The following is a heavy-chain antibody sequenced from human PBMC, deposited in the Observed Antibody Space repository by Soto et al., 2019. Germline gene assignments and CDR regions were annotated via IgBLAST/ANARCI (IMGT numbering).Heavy chain of an antibody. J-gene: IGHJ5*02. CDR2: ISSNGGST. CDR1: GFTFSSYA. V-gene: IGHV3-64D*06. D-gene: IGHD3-10*01. Sequence: GGSLRLSCSASGFTFSSYAMHWVRQAPGKGLEYVSAISSNGGSTYYADSVKGRFAISRDNSKNTLYLQMSSLRAEDTAVYYCVKGWFGELFPNWFDPWGQGTLVTVSS. CDR3: VKGWFGELFPNWFDP.